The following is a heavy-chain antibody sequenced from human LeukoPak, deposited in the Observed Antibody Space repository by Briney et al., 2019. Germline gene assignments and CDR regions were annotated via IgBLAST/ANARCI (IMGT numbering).Heavy chain of an antibody. D-gene: IGHD4-17*01. CDR2: FDPEDGET. V-gene: IGHV1-24*01. J-gene: IGHJ4*02. Sequence: ASVKVSCKVSGYTLSELFMHWVRQAPGKGLEWMGGFDPEDGETIYAQKFQGRVTMTEDTSTDTADMELRSLRSEDTAVYYCAAAVRSMTTVTRPLDYWGQGTLVTVSS. CDR1: GYTLSELF. CDR3: AAAVRSMTTVTRPLDY.